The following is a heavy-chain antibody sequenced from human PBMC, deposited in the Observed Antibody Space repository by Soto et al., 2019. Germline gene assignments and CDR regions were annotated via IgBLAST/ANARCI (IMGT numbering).Heavy chain of an antibody. CDR1: GFTFNNYG. CDR3: ARDKTFGGTIGSAFDS. Sequence: QVQVVESGGGVVQPGTSLRLSCAASGFTFNNYGMHWVRQAPGKGLEWVAVIWYDASHKYYADSVKGRFSISRDNSKNTLYLQMSSQRGEDTAVYYCARDKTFGGTIGSAFDSWGQGTLVTVSS. CDR2: IWYDASHK. V-gene: IGHV3-33*01. D-gene: IGHD3-16*01. J-gene: IGHJ4*02.